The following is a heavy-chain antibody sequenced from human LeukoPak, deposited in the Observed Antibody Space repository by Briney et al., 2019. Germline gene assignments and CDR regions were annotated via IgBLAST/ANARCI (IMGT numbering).Heavy chain of an antibody. Sequence: KRGESLTIFCKGSGYSFTSDWVGWVRQMPGKGLEWMGIIYPGDSDTRYSPSFQGQVTISADKSISTAYLQWSSLRASDTAMYYCASYSGRYFDHWGQGTLVTVSS. CDR2: IYPGDSDT. J-gene: IGHJ4*02. V-gene: IGHV5-51*01. D-gene: IGHD1-26*01. CDR1: GYSFTSDW. CDR3: ASYSGRYFDH.